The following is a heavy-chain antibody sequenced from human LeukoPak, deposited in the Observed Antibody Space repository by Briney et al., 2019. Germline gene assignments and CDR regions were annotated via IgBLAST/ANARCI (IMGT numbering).Heavy chain of an antibody. CDR1: GGSFSGYY. CDR3: ARDHRWLVYFDY. J-gene: IGHJ4*02. V-gene: IGHV4-34*01. CDR2: IHHSGST. D-gene: IGHD6-19*01. Sequence: SETLSLTCAVYGGSFSGYYWSWIRQPPGKGLEWIGEIHHSGSTDYSPSLKSRVTISVDTSKNQFSLKLSSVTAADTAVYYCARDHRWLVYFDYWGQGTLVTVSS.